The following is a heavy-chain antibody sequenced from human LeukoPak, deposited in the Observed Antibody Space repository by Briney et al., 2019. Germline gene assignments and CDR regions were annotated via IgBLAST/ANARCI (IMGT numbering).Heavy chain of an antibody. CDR1: GGSISSYY. CDR2: IYTSGST. CDR3: ARARYSSSWYYFDY. D-gene: IGHD6-13*01. V-gene: IGHV4-4*07. J-gene: IGHJ4*02. Sequence: SETLSLTCTVSGGSISSYYWSWIRQPAGKGLEWIGRIYTSGSTNYNPSLKSRVTMSVDTSKNQFSLKLSSATAADTAVYYCARARYSSSWYYFDYWGQGTLVTVSS.